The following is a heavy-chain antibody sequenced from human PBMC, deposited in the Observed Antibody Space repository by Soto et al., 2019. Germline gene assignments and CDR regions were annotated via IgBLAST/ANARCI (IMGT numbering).Heavy chain of an antibody. V-gene: IGHV1-2*04. D-gene: IGHD2-15*01. J-gene: IGHJ5*02. CDR1: GYTFTGYY. CDR2: INPNSGGT. Sequence: ASVKVSCKASGYTFTGYYMHWVRQAPGQGLEWMGWINPNSGGTNYAQKFQGWVTMTRDTTISTAYMELSRLRSDDTAVYYCAREYCSGCSCNWFDPWGQGTLVTVSS. CDR3: AREYCSGCSCNWFDP.